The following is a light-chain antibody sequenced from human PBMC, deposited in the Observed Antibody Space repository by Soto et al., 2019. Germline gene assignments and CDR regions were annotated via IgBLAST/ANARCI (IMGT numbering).Light chain of an antibody. CDR3: QQLNSYPYT. Sequence: DFQVTQSPSTLSASVGDRVTITCRASQSINSWLAWYQQKPGEAPKLLIYKATSLESGVPSRFSGSGSGTEFTLTISSLQPEDSATYSCQQLNSYPYTFGQGTKLDIK. CDR1: QSINSW. V-gene: IGKV1-5*03. CDR2: KAT. J-gene: IGKJ2*01.